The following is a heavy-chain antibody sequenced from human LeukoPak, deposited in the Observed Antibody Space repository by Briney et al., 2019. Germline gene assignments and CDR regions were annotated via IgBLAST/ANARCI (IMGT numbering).Heavy chain of an antibody. CDR3: AKLGPGGSSWYRFDY. CDR2: FDPEDGET. V-gene: IGHV1-24*01. CDR1: GYTLTELS. D-gene: IGHD6-13*01. Sequence: ASVKVSCKVSGYTLTELSMHWVRQAPGKGLEWMGGFDPEDGETIYAQRFRGRVTMTEDTSTDTAYMELSSLRSEDTAVYYCAKLGPGGSSWYRFDYWGQGTLVTVSS. J-gene: IGHJ4*02.